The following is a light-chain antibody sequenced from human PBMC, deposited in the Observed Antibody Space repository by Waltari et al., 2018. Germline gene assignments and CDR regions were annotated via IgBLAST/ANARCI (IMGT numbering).Light chain of an antibody. CDR3: QSYDSNTVI. CDR1: SRYIATNY. V-gene: IGLV6-57*02. J-gene: IGLJ2*01. CDR2: NDD. Sequence: FMLTQPHSVSESPGKTVTNSCTGSSRYIATNYVQRYPQRPGRAPTTMSYNDDQRPSGVPDRFSGSIDSSSNTASLTISGLKTEDEADYYCQSYDSNTVIFGGGTKLTVL.